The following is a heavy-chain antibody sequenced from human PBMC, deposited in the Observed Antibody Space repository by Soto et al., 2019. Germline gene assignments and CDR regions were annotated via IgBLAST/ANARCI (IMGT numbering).Heavy chain of an antibody. CDR3: AKDREGGYVGDAFDI. J-gene: IGHJ3*02. CDR2: ISSSGGST. D-gene: IGHD3-22*01. CDR1: GFTFSSYA. V-gene: IGHV3-23*01. Sequence: EVQLLESGGGLVQPGGSLRLSCAASGFTFSSYAMSWVRQAPGQGLEWVSAISSSGGSTYYADSVEGRFTISRDNAKDALYQQMNSLRAEDTAVYYCAKDREGGYVGDAFDIWGQGTMVTVSS.